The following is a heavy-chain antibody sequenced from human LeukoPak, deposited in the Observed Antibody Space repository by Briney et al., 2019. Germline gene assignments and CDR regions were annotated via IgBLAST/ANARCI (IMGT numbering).Heavy chain of an antibody. V-gene: IGHV4-39*07. Sequence: SETLSLTCTVSGGSISSSSYYWGWIRQPPGKGLEWIGTIYYSGSTYYNPSPKSRVTISVDTSKNQFSLKLSSVTAADTAVYYCARDLYGDYTSVSYWGQGTLVTVSS. CDR3: ARDLYGDYTSVSY. CDR2: IYYSGST. D-gene: IGHD4-17*01. J-gene: IGHJ4*02. CDR1: GGSISSSSYY.